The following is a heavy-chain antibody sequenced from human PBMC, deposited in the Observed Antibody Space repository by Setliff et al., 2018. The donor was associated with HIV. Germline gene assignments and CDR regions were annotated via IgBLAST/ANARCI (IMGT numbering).Heavy chain of an antibody. CDR2: MCHGGSA. D-gene: IGHD6-13*01. CDR3: AREERKAPAGSGYYYYGMDV. V-gene: IGHV4-38-2*02. CDR1: GYSISSDYC. Sequence: SETLSLTCGVSGYSISSDYCWGWIRQPPGKGLEWIGNMCHGGSAYYNPSLKSRVTISIDTSNNQISLKLSSVTAADTAVYYCAREERKAPAGSGYYYYGMDVWGQGTMVTVSS. J-gene: IGHJ6*02.